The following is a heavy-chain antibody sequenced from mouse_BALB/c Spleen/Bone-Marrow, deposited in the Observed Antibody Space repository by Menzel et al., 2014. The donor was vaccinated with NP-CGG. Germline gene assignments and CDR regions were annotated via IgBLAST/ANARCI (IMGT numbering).Heavy chain of an antibody. CDR1: GFNFSDYG. D-gene: IGHD2-2*01. CDR2: ISNLAYSI. Sequence: EVKLVESGGGVVQPGGSRKLSCAASGFNFSDYGMAWVRLAPGKGPEWVAFISNLAYSIYYADTVTGRFTISRENAKNTLYLKRSSLRFEATAFYYCTRNQGYAGGSYFDYWGQATTPTVSS. J-gene: IGHJ2*01. CDR3: TRNQGYAGGSYFDY. V-gene: IGHV5-15*02.